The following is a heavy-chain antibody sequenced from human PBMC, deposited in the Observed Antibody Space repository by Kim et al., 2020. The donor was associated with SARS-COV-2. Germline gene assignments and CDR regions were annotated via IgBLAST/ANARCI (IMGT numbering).Heavy chain of an antibody. Sequence: GGSLRLSCAASGFTFSSYDMHWVRQATGKGLEWVSAIGTAGDTYYQGAVKGRLSISRENAKNSLYLQMNSLRAGDTAVYYCARGYSSSWYWAFDIWGQG. J-gene: IGHJ3*02. V-gene: IGHV3-13*01. CDR3: ARGYSSSWYWAFDI. D-gene: IGHD6-13*01. CDR2: IGTAGDT. CDR1: GFTFSSYD.